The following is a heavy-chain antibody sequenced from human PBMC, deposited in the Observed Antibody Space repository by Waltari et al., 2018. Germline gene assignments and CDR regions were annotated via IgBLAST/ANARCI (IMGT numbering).Heavy chain of an antibody. D-gene: IGHD1-26*01. CDR3: ARDVGWGSFDI. CDR2: IRPDGSGK. J-gene: IGHJ3*02. Sequence: EVQLVESGGGLVQPGESLRLSCAASGFAFGPSSMPWIGQAPGSGLECVAYIRPDGSGKFYVDSVKGRFTISRDNAKSSLYLQMDSLRVEDTAVYYCARDVGWGSFDIWGQGTMLTVSS. CDR1: GFAFGPSS. V-gene: IGHV3-7*01.